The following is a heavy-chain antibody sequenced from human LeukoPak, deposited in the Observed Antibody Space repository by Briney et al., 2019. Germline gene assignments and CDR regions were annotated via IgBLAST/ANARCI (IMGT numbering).Heavy chain of an antibody. D-gene: IGHD6-19*01. CDR1: GYTFTGYY. CDR2: IKPKSGGT. J-gene: IGHJ4*02. Sequence: ASVKVSCKASGYTFTGYYMHWVRQATGQGLEWMGWIKPKSGGTKNAQKLQGGVTMTRDTSISTAYMELSMLRSDETAVYYCASVCAKQWLVPGYWGQGTLVTVSS. V-gene: IGHV1-2*02. CDR3: ASVCAKQWLVPGY.